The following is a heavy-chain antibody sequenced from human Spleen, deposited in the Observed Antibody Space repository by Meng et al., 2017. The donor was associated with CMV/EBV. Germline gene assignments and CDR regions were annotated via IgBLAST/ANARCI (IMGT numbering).Heavy chain of an antibody. Sequence: LTCALYGGSFSDYSWSWIRQPPGEGLEWIGEINHIGSNNYSAALKRRVTMSLDTSKDQFSLKLRSVTAADTAVYYCVRGGIATRPNYWGQGTLVTVSS. V-gene: IGHV4-34*01. CDR3: VRGGIATRPNY. D-gene: IGHD6-6*01. CDR2: INHIGSN. CDR1: GGSFSDYS. J-gene: IGHJ4*02.